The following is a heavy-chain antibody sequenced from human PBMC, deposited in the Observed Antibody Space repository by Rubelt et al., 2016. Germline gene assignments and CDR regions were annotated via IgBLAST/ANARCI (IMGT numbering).Heavy chain of an antibody. CDR1: GYTFSGCD. V-gene: IGHV1-3*01. J-gene: IGHJ6*02. CDR2: ISAANNNT. CDR3: ARDEDV. Sequence: QVQLVQSGAEVKKPGASVKVYCKASGYTFSGCDMHWVRQATGQRLAWMGRISAANNNTSYSETFQGGITITKDKSASTAYIDLSCLTYEDTAVYYCARDEDVWGQGTTVTVSS.